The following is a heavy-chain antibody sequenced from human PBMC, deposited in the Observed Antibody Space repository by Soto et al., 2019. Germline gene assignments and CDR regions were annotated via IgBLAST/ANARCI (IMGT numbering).Heavy chain of an antibody. J-gene: IGHJ4*02. CDR2: INSDGPTT. D-gene: IGHD5-12*01. CDR1: GFTFSAYW. Sequence: EVQLVESGGGLVQPGGSLRLSCAASGFTFSAYWMHWVRQAPGEGLVCVSRINSDGPTTNYAASVKGRLTSSRDTAENTLFLPMNSLRAEGTAVYYCARGEMATIWPLAYWGQGALVTVSS. V-gene: IGHV3-74*01. CDR3: ARGEMATIWPLAY.